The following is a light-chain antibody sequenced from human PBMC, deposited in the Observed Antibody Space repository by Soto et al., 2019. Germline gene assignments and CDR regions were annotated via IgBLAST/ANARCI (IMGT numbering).Light chain of an antibody. J-gene: IGKJ4*01. CDR2: AAS. V-gene: IGKV1-9*01. CDR3: KQSYSTPLT. Sequence: IQLTQSPSSLSASVGDRVTITCRASQGISSYLAWYQQKPGKAPKLLIYAASTLQSGVQSRFSGSGSGTDFTLTISSLQPEDFATYYCKQSYSTPLTFGGGTKVDIK. CDR1: QGISSY.